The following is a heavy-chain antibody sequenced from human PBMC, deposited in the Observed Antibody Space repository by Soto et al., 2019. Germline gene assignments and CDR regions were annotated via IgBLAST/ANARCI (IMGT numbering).Heavy chain of an antibody. Sequence: QVQLQQWGAELLKPSETLSLTCAVNGGSLTGYYWSWIRQPPGKGLEWIGGIKDGGSTNYSPSLRSRVTVSADTSKNQFSLRLNSVTAADTAVYFCARGQESIVATHWDQGTLVTVSS. CDR1: GGSLTGYY. J-gene: IGHJ4*02. CDR2: IKDGGST. CDR3: ARGQESIVATH. D-gene: IGHD5-12*01. V-gene: IGHV4-34*01.